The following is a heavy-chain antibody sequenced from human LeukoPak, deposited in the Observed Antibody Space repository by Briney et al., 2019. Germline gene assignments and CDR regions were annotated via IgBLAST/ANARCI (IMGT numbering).Heavy chain of an antibody. J-gene: IGHJ6*02. D-gene: IGHD4-17*01. CDR3: ARDRYGDYVHGMDV. V-gene: IGHV3-7*03. CDR2: IKQDGSEK. CDR1: GFTFSSYW. Sequence: GGSLRLSCAASGFTFSSYWMSWVRQAPGKGLEWVANIKQDGSEKYYVDSVKGRFTISRDNAKNSLYLQMNSLRAEDTAVYYCARDRYGDYVHGMDVWGQGTTVTVSS.